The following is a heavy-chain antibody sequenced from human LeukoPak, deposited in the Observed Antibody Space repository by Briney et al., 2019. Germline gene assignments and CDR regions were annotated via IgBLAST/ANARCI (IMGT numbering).Heavy chain of an antibody. CDR1: GGTFSSYA. CDR2: IIPIFGTA. Sequence: ASVKVSCKASGGTFSSYAISWVRQAPGQGLEWMGGIIPIFGTANYAQKFQGRVTITTDESTSTAYMELSSLRSEDTAVCYCARGPGITMVRGVPYYFDYWGQGTLVTVSS. J-gene: IGHJ4*02. D-gene: IGHD3-10*01. V-gene: IGHV1-69*05. CDR3: ARGPGITMVRGVPYYFDY.